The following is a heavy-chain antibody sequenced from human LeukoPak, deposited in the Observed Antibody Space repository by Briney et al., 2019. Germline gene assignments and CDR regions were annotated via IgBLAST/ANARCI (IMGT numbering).Heavy chain of an antibody. CDR2: ISGSGGIT. Sequence: PGRSLRLSCAASGFTFSSYAMSWVRQAPGKGLEWVSSISGSGGITYYTDSVEGRFTISRDNSKNTLFLQMNSLRAEDTAVYYCAKDSGDTSGNWFDPWGQGTLVTVSS. CDR1: GFTFSSYA. D-gene: IGHD6-19*01. CDR3: AKDSGDTSGNWFDP. V-gene: IGHV3-23*01. J-gene: IGHJ5*02.